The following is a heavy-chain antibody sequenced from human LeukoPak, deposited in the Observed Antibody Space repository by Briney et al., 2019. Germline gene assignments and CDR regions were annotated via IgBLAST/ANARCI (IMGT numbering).Heavy chain of an antibody. CDR3: AEPEGGYYDIRPD. V-gene: IGHV3-23*01. CDR1: GFTFSSYA. Sequence: GGSLRLSCAASGFTFSSYAMSWVRQAPGKGLEWVSAISGSGGSTYYADSVKGRFTISRDNSKNTLYLQMNSLRAEDTAVYYCAEPEGGYYDIRPDWGQGTLVTVPS. D-gene: IGHD3-22*01. CDR2: ISGSGGST. J-gene: IGHJ4*02.